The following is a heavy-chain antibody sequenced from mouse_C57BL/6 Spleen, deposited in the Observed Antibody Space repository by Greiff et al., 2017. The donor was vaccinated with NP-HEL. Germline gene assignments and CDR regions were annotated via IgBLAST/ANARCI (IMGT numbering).Heavy chain of an antibody. CDR3: TQATRGVYFDY. CDR2: IRNKANNHAT. CDR1: GFTFSDAW. V-gene: IGHV6-6*01. Sequence: EVKLVESGGGLVQPGGSMKLSCAASGFTFSDAWMDWVRQSPEQGLEWVAEIRNKANNHATYYAESVKGRFTISRDASKSSVYLQMNSLRAEDTGIYYCTQATRGVYFDYWGQGTTLTVSS. D-gene: IGHD3-2*02. J-gene: IGHJ2*01.